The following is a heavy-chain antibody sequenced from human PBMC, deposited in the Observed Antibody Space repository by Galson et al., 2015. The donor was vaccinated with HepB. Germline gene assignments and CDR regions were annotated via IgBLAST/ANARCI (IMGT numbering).Heavy chain of an antibody. D-gene: IGHD6-19*01. J-gene: IGHJ4*02. CDR2: IKARVDGGTT. CDR1: GFTFSDAW. Sequence: SLRLSCAASGFTFSDAWMSWVRQAPGKGLEWIGFIKARVDGGTTDYAAPVQDRFTISRDDSKNMLYLQMDSLKTEDTAVYYCTTDLGSGWYARWGQGIPVTVSS. V-gene: IGHV3-15*01. CDR3: TTDLGSGWYAR.